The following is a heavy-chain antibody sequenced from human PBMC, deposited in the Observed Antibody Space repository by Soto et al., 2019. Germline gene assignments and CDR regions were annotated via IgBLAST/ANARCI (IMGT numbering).Heavy chain of an antibody. V-gene: IGHV4-59*04. CDR3: AGNGYGSGRSWFDP. CDR2: MYYSGNT. J-gene: IGHJ5*02. Sequence: SETLSLTCTVSGGSMSPNYWSWIRQPPGKGLEWIGYMYYSGNTNYNPSLKSRVTMSVDTSKNQFSLKLSSVTPGDTAVYHWAGNGYGSGRSWFDPWGQGTLVTVSS. CDR1: GGSMSPNY. D-gene: IGHD3-10*01.